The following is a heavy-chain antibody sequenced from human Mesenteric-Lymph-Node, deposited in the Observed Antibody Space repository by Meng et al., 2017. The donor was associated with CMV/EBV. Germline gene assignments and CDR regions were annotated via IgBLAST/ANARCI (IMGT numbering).Heavy chain of an antibody. CDR2: IIVANGDT. CDR3: ARINGNTRGWFDP. V-gene: IGHV1-18*01. D-gene: IGHD1-1*01. Sequence: ASVKVSCKASGYTFTSYGITWVRQVPGQGLEWMGSIIVANGDTDYLQKFQGRVTMTTDTSTSTAYMELRSLRSDDTAVYFCARINGNTRGWFDPWGQGTRVTVSS. J-gene: IGHJ5*02. CDR1: GYTFTSYG.